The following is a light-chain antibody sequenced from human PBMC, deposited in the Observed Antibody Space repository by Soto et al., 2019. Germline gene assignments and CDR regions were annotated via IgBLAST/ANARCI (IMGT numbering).Light chain of an antibody. CDR3: QQSYNTPRT. V-gene: IGKV1-39*01. CDR1: QSISSY. Sequence: DIQMTQSPSSLSASVGDRVSITCRASQSISSYLNWYQQKPGRAPKLLIYAASTLHSAVPSRFSGSGSGTEFTLTISSLQPEDFATYYCQQSYNTPRTFGQGTKVEIQ. CDR2: AAS. J-gene: IGKJ1*01.